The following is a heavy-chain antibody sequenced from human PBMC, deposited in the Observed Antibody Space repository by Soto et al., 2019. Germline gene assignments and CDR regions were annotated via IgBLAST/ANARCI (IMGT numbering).Heavy chain of an antibody. CDR1: GGSISSSSYY. D-gene: IGHD3-22*01. Sequence: QLQLQESGPGLVKPSETLSLTCTVSGGSISSSSYYWGWIRQPPGKGLEWIGSIYYSGSTYYNPSLKSRVTISVDTSKNQCSLKLSSVTAADTAVYYCARHTVVTSYDAFAIWGQGTMVTVSS. V-gene: IGHV4-39*01. J-gene: IGHJ3*02. CDR2: IYYSGST. CDR3: ARHTVVTSYDAFAI.